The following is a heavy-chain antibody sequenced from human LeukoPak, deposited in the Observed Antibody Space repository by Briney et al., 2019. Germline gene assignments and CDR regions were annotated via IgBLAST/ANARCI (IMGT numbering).Heavy chain of an antibody. CDR1: GFIVTSNY. CDR2: LYSGGST. J-gene: IGHJ4*02. CDR3: ARAPRMVYFDY. V-gene: IGHV3-53*01. Sequence: QPGGSLRLSCAASGFIVTSNYISWVRQAPGKGLEWVSVLYSGGSTYYADSVKGRFTISRDNSKNTLYLQMNSLRAEDTAVYYCARAPRMVYFDYWGQGTLVTVSS. D-gene: IGHD2-15*01.